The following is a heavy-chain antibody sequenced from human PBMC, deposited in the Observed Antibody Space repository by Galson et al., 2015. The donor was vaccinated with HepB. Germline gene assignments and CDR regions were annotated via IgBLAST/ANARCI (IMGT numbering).Heavy chain of an antibody. D-gene: IGHD2-2*01. J-gene: IGHJ4*02. V-gene: IGHV3-23*01. CDR2: VSGSGDNT. Sequence: SLRLSCAASGFTFSSYAMSWVRQAPGKGLEWVSGVSGSGDNTYYTDSVRGRFTISRDNSKNTLYLHMNSLRAEDTAVYYCTTDPLTYIPGAYYFNYWGQGTLVTVSS. CDR1: GFTFSSYA. CDR3: TTDPLTYIPGAYYFNY.